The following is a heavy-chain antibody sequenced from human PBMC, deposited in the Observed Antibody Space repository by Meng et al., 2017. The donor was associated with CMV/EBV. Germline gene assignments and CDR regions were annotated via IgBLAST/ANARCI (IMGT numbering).Heavy chain of an antibody. CDR2: ISSSGSTI. CDR1: GFTFSDYY. D-gene: IGHD3-3*01. CDR3: AREIVRSYYDFWSGYYSVPTGAFDI. V-gene: IGHV3-11*01. J-gene: IGHJ3*02. Sequence: GGSLRLSCAASGFTFSDYYMSWIRQAPGKGLEWVSYISSSGSTIYYADSVKGRFTTSRDNAKNSLYLQMNSLRAEDTAVYYCAREIVRSYYDFWSGYYSVPTGAFDIWGQGTMVTVSS.